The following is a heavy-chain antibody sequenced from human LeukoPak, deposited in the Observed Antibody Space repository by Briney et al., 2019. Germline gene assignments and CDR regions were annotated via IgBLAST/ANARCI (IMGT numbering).Heavy chain of an antibody. CDR2: ISSSGSTM. J-gene: IGHJ4*02. D-gene: IGHD6-6*01. Sequence: GGSLRLSCAASGFTFSSYEMNWVRQAPGRGLEWLSYISSSGSTMYYADSVKGRFTISRANAKNSLYLHMNSLRAEDTAVYYCARDRPGAFDLPFDYWGQGTLVTVSS. V-gene: IGHV3-48*03. CDR3: ARDRPGAFDLPFDY. CDR1: GFTFSSYE.